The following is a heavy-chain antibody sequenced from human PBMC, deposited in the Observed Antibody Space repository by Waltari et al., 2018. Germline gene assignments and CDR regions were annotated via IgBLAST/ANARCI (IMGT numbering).Heavy chain of an antibody. J-gene: IGHJ4*02. D-gene: IGHD3-10*01. CDR2: IKPDGSET. V-gene: IGHV3-7*01. Sequence: EVQLVESGGGLVQPGGSLRLSCVASGFPFSTYWMPWVRQAPGKGLEWVGNIKPDGSETYYVESVKGRFTISKDNAKNSLYLQMNNLRAEDTAVYYCTKGGHVDFCGPGSLVTVSS. CDR1: GFPFSTYW. CDR3: TKGGHVDF.